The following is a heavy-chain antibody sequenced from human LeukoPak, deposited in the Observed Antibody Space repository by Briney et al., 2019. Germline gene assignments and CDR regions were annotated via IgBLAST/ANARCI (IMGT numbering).Heavy chain of an antibody. J-gene: IGHJ4*02. Sequence: PGGSLRLSCAASGFTFSTYSMTWVRQAPGKGLEWVSFISGTGTYIYYPDSVKGRFTISRDNAKSSMYLQMSSLRAEDTATYYCARITGTSESFDSWGQGTLVTVSS. D-gene: IGHD1-20*01. V-gene: IGHV3-21*01. CDR1: GFTFSTYS. CDR2: ISGTGTYI. CDR3: ARITGTSESFDS.